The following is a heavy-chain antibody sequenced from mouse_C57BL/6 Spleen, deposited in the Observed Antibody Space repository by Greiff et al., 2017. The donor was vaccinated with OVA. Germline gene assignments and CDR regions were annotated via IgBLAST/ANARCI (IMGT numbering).Heavy chain of an antibody. J-gene: IGHJ4*01. V-gene: IGHV1-80*01. Sequence: VQLQQSGAELVKPGASVKISCKASGYAFSSYWMNWVKQRPGKGLEWIGQIYPGDGDTNYNGKFKGKATLTADKSSSTAYMQLSSLTSEDSAVYFCARWDYEYDEVYWGQGTSVTVSS. D-gene: IGHD2-4*01. CDR1: GYAFSSYW. CDR3: ARWDYEYDEVY. CDR2: IYPGDGDT.